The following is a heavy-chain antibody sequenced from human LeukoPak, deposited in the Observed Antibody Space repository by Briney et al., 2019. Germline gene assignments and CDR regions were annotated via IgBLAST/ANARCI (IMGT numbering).Heavy chain of an antibody. CDR2: INHSGST. V-gene: IGHV4-34*01. J-gene: IGHJ4*02. D-gene: IGHD3-16*02. CDR1: GGSFSGYY. Sequence: SETLSLTCAVYGGSFSGYYWSWIRKPPGKGLEWIGEINHSGSTNYNPSLKSRVTISVDTSKNQFSLKLSSVTAADTAVYYCARVRSDYVWGSYRCPEFDYWGQGTLVTVSS. CDR3: ARVRSDYVWGSYRCPEFDY.